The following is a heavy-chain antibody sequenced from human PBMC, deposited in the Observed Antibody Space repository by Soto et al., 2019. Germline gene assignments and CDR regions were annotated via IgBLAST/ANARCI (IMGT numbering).Heavy chain of an antibody. CDR3: ARENGGYNLGHAFDI. V-gene: IGHV3-30-3*01. CDR2: ISYDGSNK. D-gene: IGHD5-12*01. CDR1: GFTFSSYA. J-gene: IGHJ3*02. Sequence: GGSLRLSCAASGFTFSSYAMHWVRQAPGKGLEWVAVISYDGSNKYYADSVKGRFTISRDNSKNTLYLQMNSLRAEDTAVYYCARENGGYNLGHAFDIWGQGTMVTVSS.